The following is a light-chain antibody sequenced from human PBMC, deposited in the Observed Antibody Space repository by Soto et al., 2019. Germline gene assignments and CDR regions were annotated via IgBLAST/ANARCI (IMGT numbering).Light chain of an antibody. V-gene: IGKV3-15*01. J-gene: IGKJ2*01. CDR1: QSVSTN. CDR3: QQYDNWPPYT. CDR2: GAS. Sequence: EIVMTQSPATLSVSPGERATLSCRASQSVSTNLAWYQQKPGQAPRLLIYGASTRATGIPVRFSSSGSGTEFTLTISSLQSEDFASYYCQQYDNWPPYTFGQGTKLEIK.